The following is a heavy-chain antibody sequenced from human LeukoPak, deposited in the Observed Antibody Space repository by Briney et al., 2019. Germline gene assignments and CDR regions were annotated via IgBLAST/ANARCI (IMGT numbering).Heavy chain of an antibody. CDR3: ARLNYRLLSRYGMDV. Sequence: SETLSLACTVSGGSISSGGYYWSWIRQHPGKGLEWIGYIYYSGSTYYNPSLKSRVTISVDTSKNQFSLKLSSVTAADTAVYYCARLNYRLLSRYGMDVWGQGTTVTVSS. CDR2: IYYSGST. J-gene: IGHJ6*02. CDR1: GGSISSGGYY. V-gene: IGHV4-31*03. D-gene: IGHD2-2*01.